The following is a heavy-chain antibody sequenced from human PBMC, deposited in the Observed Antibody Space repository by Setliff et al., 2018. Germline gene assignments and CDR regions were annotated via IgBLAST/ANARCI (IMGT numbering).Heavy chain of an antibody. CDR1: GDPISRDY. V-gene: IGHV4-59*08. CDR3: ARQPYSTTYYYYYYYMDV. J-gene: IGHJ6*03. Sequence: SETLSLTCNVSGDPISRDYWNWIRQSPGKGLEWIGNIYYSGGTNYNPSLKSRVTISIDRSKNQFSLNLNSVTAADTAVYYCARQPYSTTYYYYYYYMDVWGKGTTVTVSS. CDR2: IYYSGGT. D-gene: IGHD6-13*01.